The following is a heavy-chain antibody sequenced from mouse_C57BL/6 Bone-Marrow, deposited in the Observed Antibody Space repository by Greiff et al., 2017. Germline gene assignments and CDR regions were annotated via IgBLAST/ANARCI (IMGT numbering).Heavy chain of an antibody. V-gene: IGHV1-64*01. J-gene: IGHJ4*01. Sequence: QVHVKQPGAELVKPGASVKLSCKASGYTFTSYWMHWVKQRPGQGLEWIGMIHPNSGSTNYNEKFKSKATLTVDKSSSTAYMQRSSLTSEDSAVYYCAKGQLNMDYWGQGTSVTVSS. D-gene: IGHD3-2*02. CDR3: AKGQLNMDY. CDR2: IHPNSGST. CDR1: GYTFTSYW.